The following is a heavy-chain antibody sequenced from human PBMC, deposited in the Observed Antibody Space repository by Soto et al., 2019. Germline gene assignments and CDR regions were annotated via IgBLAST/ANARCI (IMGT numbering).Heavy chain of an antibody. D-gene: IGHD1-1*01. CDR3: ARDGNWRLDY. CDR2: TNYGSKWSY. V-gene: IGHV6-1*01. Sequence: SQTLSLTCAISGDSVSDSSVSWNWIRQSPSRDLEWLGRTNYGSKWSYAHAESVRSRITINADTSRNHFSLHLNSVTAEDTAVYFCARDGNWRLDYWGQGALVTVSS. CDR1: GDSVSDSSVS. J-gene: IGHJ4*02.